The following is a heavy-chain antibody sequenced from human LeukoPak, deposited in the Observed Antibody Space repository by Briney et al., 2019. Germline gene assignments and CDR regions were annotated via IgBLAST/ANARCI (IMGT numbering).Heavy chain of an antibody. Sequence: SETLSLTCTVSGGSFEHYFWSWIRQPPGKGLEWIGYVYYSGSTDYSPSLKSRLTISADTSKNQFSLKLTSVTAADTAVYYCASHRRSRGSEYWGQGTLVTVSS. CDR3: ASHRRSRGSEY. CDR1: GGSFEHYF. V-gene: IGHV4-59*01. J-gene: IGHJ4*02. D-gene: IGHD3-10*01. CDR2: VYYSGST.